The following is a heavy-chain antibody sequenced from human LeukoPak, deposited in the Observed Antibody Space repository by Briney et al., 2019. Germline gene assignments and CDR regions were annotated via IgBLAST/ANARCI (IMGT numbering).Heavy chain of an antibody. CDR3: ARLRLRWDPFDC. D-gene: IGHD4-23*01. Sequence: GASLQTCCQGCGYIFTGYWNGWGRQTPGKGGVWMGIIYPGDSDTRYSPSFQGQVNISADKSITTAYLQWSSLKASDTAMYYCARLRLRWDPFDCWGQGTLVTVSS. CDR2: IYPGDSDT. J-gene: IGHJ4*02. CDR1: GYIFTGYW. V-gene: IGHV5-51*01.